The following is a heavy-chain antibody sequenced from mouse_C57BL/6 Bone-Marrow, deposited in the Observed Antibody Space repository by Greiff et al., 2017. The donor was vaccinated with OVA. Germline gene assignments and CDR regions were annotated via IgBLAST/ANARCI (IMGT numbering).Heavy chain of an antibody. CDR1: GFTFSSYA. Sequence: EVQVVESGGGLVKPGGSLKLSCAASGFTFSSYAMSWVRQTPEKRLEWVATISDGGSYIYYPDNVKGRFTISRDNAKNNLYLQMSHLKSEDTAMYYCARYTEGFAYWGQGTLVTVSA. D-gene: IGHD1-1*01. CDR3: ARYTEGFAY. J-gene: IGHJ3*01. V-gene: IGHV5-4*01. CDR2: ISDGGSYI.